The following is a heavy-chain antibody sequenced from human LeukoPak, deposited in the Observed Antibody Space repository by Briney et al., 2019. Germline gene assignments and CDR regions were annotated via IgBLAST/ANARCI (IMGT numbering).Heavy chain of an antibody. CDR3: ARETKDIYSPSWGLYDTYYYIDA. J-gene: IGHJ6*03. CDR2: ISNSGGT. V-gene: IGHV4-61*02. D-gene: IGHD5/OR15-5a*01. Sequence: PSETLSLTCAVSPGSMDSGLYYWTWIRQPAGKGLEWIGRISNSGGTDYNPSLRSRVTITLDTSNTHLSLKVTSVTAADTAVYYCARETKDIYSPSWGLYDTYYYIDAWGKGTTVTVSS. CDR1: PGSMDSGLYY.